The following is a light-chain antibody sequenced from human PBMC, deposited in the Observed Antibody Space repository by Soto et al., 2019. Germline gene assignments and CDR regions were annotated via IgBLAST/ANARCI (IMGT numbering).Light chain of an antibody. CDR1: QSVSTY. V-gene: IGKV3-11*01. Sequence: EIVLTQSPATLSLSPGERATLSCRASQSVSTYLAWFQQKPDQAPRLLIYDASNRATGIPARFSGSGSGTDFTLTISSLEPEDFAVYYCQQRGNWPPITFGQGTRLEIK. CDR2: DAS. CDR3: QQRGNWPPIT. J-gene: IGKJ5*01.